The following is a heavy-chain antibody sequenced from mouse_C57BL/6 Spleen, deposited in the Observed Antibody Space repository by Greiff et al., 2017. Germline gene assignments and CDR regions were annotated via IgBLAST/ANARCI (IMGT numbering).Heavy chain of an antibody. D-gene: IGHD1-1*01. V-gene: IGHV3-6*01. CDR2: ISYDGSN. J-gene: IGHJ1*03. CDR3: ARDYGSSYWYFDV. Sequence: EVKLQESGPGLVKPSQSLSLTCSVTGYSITSGYYWNWIRQFPGNKLEWMGYISYDGSNNYNPSLKNRISITRDTSTNQFFLKLNSVTTEDTATYYWARDYGSSYWYFDVWGTGTTVTVSS. CDR1: GYSITSGYY.